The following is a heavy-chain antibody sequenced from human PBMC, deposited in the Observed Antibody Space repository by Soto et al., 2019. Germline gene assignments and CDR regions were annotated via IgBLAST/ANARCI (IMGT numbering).Heavy chain of an antibody. CDR2: IYYSGST. CDR1: GGSISSSSYY. D-gene: IGHD3-3*01. V-gene: IGHV4-39*01. Sequence: SETLSLTCTVSGGSISSSSYYWGWIRQPPGKGLEWIGSIYYSGSTYYNPSLKSRVTISVDTSKNQFSLKLSSVTAADTAVYYCARQYNDFSNFDYWGQGTLVTVSS. J-gene: IGHJ4*02. CDR3: ARQYNDFSNFDY.